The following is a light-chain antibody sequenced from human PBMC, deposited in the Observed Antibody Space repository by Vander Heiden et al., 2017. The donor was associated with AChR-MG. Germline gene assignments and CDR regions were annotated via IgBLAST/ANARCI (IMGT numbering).Light chain of an antibody. CDR1: SSNIGSNT. V-gene: IGLV1-44*01. J-gene: IGLJ1*01. CDR3: AAWDDSLNGPSDV. CDR2: SNN. Sequence: QSVLTQPPSASGTPGQRVTIPCSGSSSNIGSNTVNWYQQLPGTAPKLLIYSNNQRPSGVPDRFSGSKSGTSASLAISGLQSEDEADYYCAAWDDSLNGPSDVFGTGTKVTVL.